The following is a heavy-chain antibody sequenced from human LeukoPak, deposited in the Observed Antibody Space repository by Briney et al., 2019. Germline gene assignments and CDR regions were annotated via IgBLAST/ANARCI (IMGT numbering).Heavy chain of an antibody. CDR3: AKEITRPNRAVAGLNY. J-gene: IGHJ4*02. D-gene: IGHD6-19*01. CDR1: GFTFSAYG. CDR2: ISYDGTNK. Sequence: GRSLRLSCAASGFTFSAYGMHWVRLAPGKGLEWVAIISYDGTNKYYADSVKGRFTISRDNSKNTLYLQMNSLRAEDTAVYYCAKEITRPNRAVAGLNYWGQGTLVTVSS. V-gene: IGHV3-30*18.